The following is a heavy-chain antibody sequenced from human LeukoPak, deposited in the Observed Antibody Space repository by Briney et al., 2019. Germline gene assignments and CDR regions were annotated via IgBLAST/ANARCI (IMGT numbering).Heavy chain of an antibody. V-gene: IGHV2-5*02. CDR2: SYWDDDK. CDR1: GFSLSTSGVG. D-gene: IGHD3-22*01. CDR3: APSTGEYDDSSGSRENWFDP. J-gene: IGHJ5*02. Sequence: SGPTLLNPTQTLTLTCTFSGFSLSTSGVGVGWVRQPPGKALEWLSLSYWDDDKRYSPSLKSKLTIPKDTSKHQGVLTMTNMDPVEKATYYCAPSTGEYDDSSGSRENWFDPWGQGTLVTVSS.